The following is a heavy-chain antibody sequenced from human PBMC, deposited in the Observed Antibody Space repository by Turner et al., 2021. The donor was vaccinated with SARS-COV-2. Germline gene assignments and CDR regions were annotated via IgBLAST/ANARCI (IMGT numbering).Heavy chain of an antibody. Sequence: QVQLVQSGAEVKTPGASVTVSCKVSVYTFTTYDINWVRQAAGQGLEWMGWMNPNSGHTAYAQKFQGRVTITRKTSISTVYMELSSLRSDDTAVYYCAGRDSNGYVGAFDMWGQGTMVTVSS. CDR3: AGRDSNGYVGAFDM. V-gene: IGHV1-8*03. CDR1: VYTFTTYD. CDR2: MNPNSGHT. D-gene: IGHD4-4*01. J-gene: IGHJ3*02.